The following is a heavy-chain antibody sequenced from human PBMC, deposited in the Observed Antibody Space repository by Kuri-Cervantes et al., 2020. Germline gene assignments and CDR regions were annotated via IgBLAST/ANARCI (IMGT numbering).Heavy chain of an antibody. CDR2: INHSGST. Sequence: GSLRLSCAVYGGSLSGYYWSWIRQPPGKGLEWIGEINHSGSTNYNPSLKSRVTISVDTSKNQFSLKLSSVTAADTAVYYCASKEYYYDSSGYYTNWYFDLWGRGTLITVSS. CDR1: GGSLSGYY. J-gene: IGHJ2*01. V-gene: IGHV4-34*01. CDR3: ASKEYYYDSSGYYTNWYFDL. D-gene: IGHD3-22*01.